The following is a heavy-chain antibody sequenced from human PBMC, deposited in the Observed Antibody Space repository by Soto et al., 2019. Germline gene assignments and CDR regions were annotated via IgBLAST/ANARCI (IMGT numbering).Heavy chain of an antibody. J-gene: IGHJ4*02. Sequence: SETLSLTCAVSGGSISSGSYYWSWIRQPPGKGLEWIGYIYYSGSTNYNPSLKSRVTISVDTSKNQFSLKLSSVTAADTAVYSCGSFAPGGEQRDHGGREPLVTVSS. D-gene: IGHD6-25*01. CDR3: GSFAPGGEQRDH. CDR1: GGSISSGSYY. V-gene: IGHV4-61*01. CDR2: IYYSGST.